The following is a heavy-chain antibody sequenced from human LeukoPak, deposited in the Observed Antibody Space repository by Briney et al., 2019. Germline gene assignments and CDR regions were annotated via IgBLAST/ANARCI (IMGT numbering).Heavy chain of an antibody. Sequence: PGRSLRLSCAASGFTFSSYAMHWVRQAPGKGLEWVAAISYDGSNKYYADSVKGRFTISRDNSKNTLYLQMNSLRAEDTAVYYCARDLSDGPSYCSSTSCNGGFDYWGQGTLVTVSS. CDR3: ARDLSDGPSYCSSTSCNGGFDY. CDR1: GFTFSSYA. J-gene: IGHJ4*02. V-gene: IGHV3-30-3*01. CDR2: ISYDGSNK. D-gene: IGHD2-2*01.